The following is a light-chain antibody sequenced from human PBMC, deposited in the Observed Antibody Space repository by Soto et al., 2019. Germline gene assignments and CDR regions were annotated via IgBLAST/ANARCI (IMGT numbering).Light chain of an antibody. J-gene: IGKJ2*01. CDR1: QTVSNTY. Sequence: EIVLTQSPGTLSLSPGERATLSCRASQTVSNTYLAWYQHKPGQAPRLLIYGAYDRATGIPDRFSGSGSVTDFTLTISSLEPEDVELYYCQQYGTSPVTFGQGTKLEI. CDR3: QQYGTSPVT. CDR2: GAY. V-gene: IGKV3-20*01.